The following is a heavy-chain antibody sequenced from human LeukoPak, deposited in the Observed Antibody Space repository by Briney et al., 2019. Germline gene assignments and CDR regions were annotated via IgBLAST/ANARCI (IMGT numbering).Heavy chain of an antibody. V-gene: IGHV5-51*01. D-gene: IGHD1-14*01. CDR1: GSPFTTSW. CDR3: AIHNHPGGRVY. J-gene: IGHJ4*02. CDR2: IYAGSADT. Sequence: GGSLEISLQGFGSPFTTSWIGGVRPLPGKGLEGMAIIYAGSADTKYSPSVQGQVSTTTDRSNTTAYLQWSSLQASDTAIYYCAIHNHPGGRVYWGQGTLVTVSS.